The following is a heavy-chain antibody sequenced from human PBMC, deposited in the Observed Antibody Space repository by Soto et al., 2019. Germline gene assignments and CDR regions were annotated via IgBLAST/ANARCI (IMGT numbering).Heavy chain of an antibody. CDR3: ARVSEYSSSSGFYYGMDV. D-gene: IGHD6-6*01. CDR2: IIPIFGTA. V-gene: IGHV1-69*13. Sequence: ASVKVSCKASGGSFSSYAISWVRQAPGQGLEWMGGIIPIFGTANYAQKFQGRVTITADESTSTAYMELSSLRSEDTAVYYCARVSEYSSSSGFYYGMDVWGQGTTVTVSS. CDR1: GGSFSSYA. J-gene: IGHJ6*02.